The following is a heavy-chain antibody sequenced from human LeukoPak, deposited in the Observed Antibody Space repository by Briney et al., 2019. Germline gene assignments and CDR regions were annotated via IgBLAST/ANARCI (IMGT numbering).Heavy chain of an antibody. D-gene: IGHD6-19*01. J-gene: IGHJ4*02. CDR3: ANWAGTPAGYFSGPLDY. V-gene: IGHV1-3*01. CDR1: GYTLTDHD. Sequence: ASVKVSCKAPGYTLTDHDLHWVRQAPGQGLEWMGWINPGNGNTKYSQKFQGRVTITRDTSASTAYMELSSLTSEDTAVYYCANWAGTPAGYFSGPLDYWGQGTLVTVSS. CDR2: INPGNGNT.